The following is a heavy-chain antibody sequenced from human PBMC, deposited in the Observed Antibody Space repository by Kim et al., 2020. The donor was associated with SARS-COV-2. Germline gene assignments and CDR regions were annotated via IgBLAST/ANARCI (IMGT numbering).Heavy chain of an antibody. CDR3: ARGRITVTGSVSDY. CDR2: MNPNSGNT. J-gene: IGHJ4*02. V-gene: IGHV1-8*01. CDR1: GYTFTSYD. D-gene: IGHD4-17*01. Sequence: ASVKVSCKASGYTFTSYDINWVRQATGQGLEWMGWMNPNSGNTGYAQKFQGRVTMTRNTSISTAYMELSSLRSEDTAVYYCARGRITVTGSVSDYWGQGTLVTVSS.